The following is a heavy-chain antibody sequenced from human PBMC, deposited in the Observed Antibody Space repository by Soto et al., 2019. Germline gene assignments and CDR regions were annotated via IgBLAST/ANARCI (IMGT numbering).Heavy chain of an antibody. CDR2: IWYDGSNK. J-gene: IGHJ6*02. CDR1: GFTFSSYG. CDR3: AREDATLVYYYYGMDV. D-gene: IGHD1-26*01. V-gene: IGHV3-33*01. Sequence: PGGSLRLSCAASGFTFSSYGMHWVRQAPGKGLEWVAVIWYDGSNKYYADSVKGRFTISRDNSKNTLYLQMNSPRAEDTAVYYCAREDATLVYYYYGMDVWGQGTTVTVSS.